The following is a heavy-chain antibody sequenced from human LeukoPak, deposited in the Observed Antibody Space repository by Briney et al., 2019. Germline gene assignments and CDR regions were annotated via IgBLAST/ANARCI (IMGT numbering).Heavy chain of an antibody. V-gene: IGHV5-51*01. CDR3: ARNGAAGTPNRFFNWFDP. D-gene: IGHD6-13*01. Sequence: GESLKISCKGPGYSFTTYWIGWMRQMPGKGLEWMGLIYPGNSDTRYSPSFQGQVTFSADKSIDTAYLKWNSLQASDTAIYYCARNGAAGTPNRFFNWFDPWGQGTLVTVSS. J-gene: IGHJ5*02. CDR2: IYPGNSDT. CDR1: GYSFTTYW.